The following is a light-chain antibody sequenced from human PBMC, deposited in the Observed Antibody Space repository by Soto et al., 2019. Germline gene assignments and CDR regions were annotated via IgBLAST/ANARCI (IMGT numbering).Light chain of an antibody. CDR3: QQYGTSIT. Sequence: EIVLTQSPGTLSLSPGERATLSCGASQSISGSYLAWYQQKPGQAPRLLIYGASSRATDIPDRFSGSGSGADFTLTISXLEPXXXXXXXXQQYGTSITFGQGTRLEIK. J-gene: IGKJ5*01. V-gene: IGKV3-20*01. CDR2: GAS. CDR1: QSISGSY.